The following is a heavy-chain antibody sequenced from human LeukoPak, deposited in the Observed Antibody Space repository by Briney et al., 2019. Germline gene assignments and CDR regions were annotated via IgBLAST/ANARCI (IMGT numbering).Heavy chain of an antibody. J-gene: IGHJ4*02. CDR2: IKQDGSEK. Sequence: PGGSLRLSCAASGFTFSNYWISWVRQAPGKGLEWVANIKQDGSEKYYMDSVKGRFTISRDNAKNSLYLQMNSLRAEDTAVYYCGTTVTTGRRYWGQGTLVTVSS. D-gene: IGHD4-17*01. V-gene: IGHV3-7*01. CDR3: GTTVTTGRRY. CDR1: GFTFSNYW.